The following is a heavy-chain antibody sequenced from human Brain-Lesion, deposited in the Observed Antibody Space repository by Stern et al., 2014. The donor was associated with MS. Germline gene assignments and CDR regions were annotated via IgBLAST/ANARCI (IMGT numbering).Heavy chain of an antibody. Sequence: QVTLRESGPALVKPTQSLKLTCNVSGFSLSTPGVGVTWIRQPPGKALEWLALVDWDDEKYYSTSLKTRLSIFKDTSKNQVVLTMTNMDPVDTATYYCARMRYSGDYFIDYWGQGTLVTVSS. CDR1: GFSLSTPGVG. CDR2: VDWDDEK. J-gene: IGHJ4*02. D-gene: IGHD5-12*01. V-gene: IGHV2-70*01. CDR3: ARMRYSGDYFIDY.